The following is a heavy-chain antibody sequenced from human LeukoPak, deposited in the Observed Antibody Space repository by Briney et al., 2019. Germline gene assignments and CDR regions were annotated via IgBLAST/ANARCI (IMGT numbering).Heavy chain of an antibody. CDR1: GFTFSSYA. Sequence: GGSLRLSCAASGFTFSSYAMNWVRQAPGKGLEWVSIISDSGGTTYYADSVKGRFTISRDSSKNTLYLQMDSLRAEDTAVYYCAKAILYLWSASEYWGQGTLVTVSS. J-gene: IGHJ4*02. CDR3: AKAILYLWSASEY. V-gene: IGHV3-23*01. CDR2: ISDSGGTT. D-gene: IGHD3-3*01.